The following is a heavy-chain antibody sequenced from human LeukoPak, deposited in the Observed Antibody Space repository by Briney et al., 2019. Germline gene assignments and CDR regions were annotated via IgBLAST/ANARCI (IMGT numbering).Heavy chain of an antibody. J-gene: IGHJ5*02. CDR3: ARKWFGELLGWFDP. D-gene: IGHD3-10*01. CDR1: GGSISSSSYH. V-gene: IGHV4-39*01. CDR2: IYYSGII. Sequence: SETLSLTCTVSGGSISSSSYHWGWIRQPPGKGLEWIGSIYYSGIIYYNPSLKSRVTISVDTSKNQFSLKLSSVTGADTAVYYCARKWFGELLGWFDPWGQGTLVTVSS.